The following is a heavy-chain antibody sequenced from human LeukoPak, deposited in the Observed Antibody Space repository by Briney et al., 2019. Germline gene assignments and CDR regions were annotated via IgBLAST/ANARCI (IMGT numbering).Heavy chain of an antibody. CDR3: LKGGYDSDY. J-gene: IGHJ4*02. V-gene: IGHV4-39*07. CDR1: GGSISSSSYY. D-gene: IGHD5-12*01. Sequence: SETLSLTCTVSGGSISSSSYYWGWIRQPPGKGLEWIGSIYYSGSTYYNPSLKSRVTISVDTSKNQFSLKLSSVTAEDTAVYYCLKGGYDSDYWGQGTLVTVSS. CDR2: IYYSGST.